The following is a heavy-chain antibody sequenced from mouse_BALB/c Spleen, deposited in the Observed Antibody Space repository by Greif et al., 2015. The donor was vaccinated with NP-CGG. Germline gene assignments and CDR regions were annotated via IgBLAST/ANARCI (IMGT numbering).Heavy chain of an antibody. V-gene: IGHV1S56*01. Sequence: VQRVESGPELVKPGASVRISCKASGYTFTSYYIHWVKQRPGQGLEWIGWIYPGNVNTKYNEKFKGKATLTADKSSSTAYMQLSSLTSEDSAVYFCAITTVVGGAMDYWGQGTSVTVSS. CDR3: AITTVVGGAMDY. CDR2: IYPGNVNT. CDR1: GYTFTSYY. J-gene: IGHJ4*01. D-gene: IGHD1-1*01.